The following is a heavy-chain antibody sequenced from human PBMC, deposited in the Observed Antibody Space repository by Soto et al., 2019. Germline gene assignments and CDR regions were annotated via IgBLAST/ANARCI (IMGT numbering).Heavy chain of an antibody. V-gene: IGHV3-53*01. Sequence: EVQLVESGGGLIQPGGSLRLSCAASGFTVSSNYMSWVRQAPGKGLEWVSVIYSGGSTYYADSVKGRFTISRDNSKNTLYLKMNSLRAEDTAVYYCARERYFDWSPGRAFDIWGQGTMVTVSS. D-gene: IGHD3-9*01. J-gene: IGHJ3*02. CDR1: GFTVSSNY. CDR2: IYSGGST. CDR3: ARERYFDWSPGRAFDI.